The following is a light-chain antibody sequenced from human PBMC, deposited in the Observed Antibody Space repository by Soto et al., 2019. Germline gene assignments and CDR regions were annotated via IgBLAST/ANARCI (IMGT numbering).Light chain of an antibody. CDR1: SSDVGGYDY. CDR3: CSYAGTYTFV. CDR2: EVS. J-gene: IGLJ1*01. V-gene: IGLV2-8*01. Sequence: QSVLTQPPSASGSPGQSVTISCTGTSSDVGGYDYVSWYQQEPGKAPKVMIYEVSQRPSGVPDRYSGSKSGNTAFLTVSGLQADDEAVYYCCSYAGTYTFVFGTGTKLTVL.